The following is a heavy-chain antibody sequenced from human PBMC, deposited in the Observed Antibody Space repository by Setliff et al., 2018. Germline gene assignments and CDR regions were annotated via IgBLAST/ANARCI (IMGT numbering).Heavy chain of an antibody. CDR3: AREAPGYAFDI. J-gene: IGHJ3*02. V-gene: IGHV4-30-4*08. CDR1: GGSISSGDYY. Sequence: PSETLSLTCTVSGGSISSGDYYWSWIRQPPGKGLEWIGYIYYGGSTYYNPSLKSRVTISVDTSKNQFSLKLSSVTAADTAVYYCAREAPGYAFDIWGQGTMVTVSS. D-gene: IGHD1-1*01. CDR2: IYYGGST.